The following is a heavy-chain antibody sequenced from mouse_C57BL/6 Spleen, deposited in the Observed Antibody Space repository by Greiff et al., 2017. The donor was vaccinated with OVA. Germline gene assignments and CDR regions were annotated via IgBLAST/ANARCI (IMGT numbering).Heavy chain of an antibody. CDR3: ARHYGSSYPYFDV. V-gene: IGHV5-12*01. J-gene: IGHJ1*03. CDR1: GFTFSDYY. Sequence: EVQRVESGGGLVQPGGSLKLSCAASGFTFSDYYMYWVRQTPEKRLEWVAYISNGGGSTYYPDTVKGRFTISRDNAKNTLYLQMSRLKSEDTAMYYCARHYGSSYPYFDVWGTGTTVTVSS. CDR2: ISNGGGST. D-gene: IGHD1-1*01.